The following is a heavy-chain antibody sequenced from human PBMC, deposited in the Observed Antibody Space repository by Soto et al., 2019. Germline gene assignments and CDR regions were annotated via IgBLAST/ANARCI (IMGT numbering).Heavy chain of an antibody. CDR2: IYYSGST. Sequence: QVQLQESGPGLVKPSQTLSLTCTVSGGSISSGGYYWSWIRQHPGKGLEWIGYIYYSGSTYYNPSLTSRVTIPVYPSKNQFSLTLSSVTAADTAVYSCARSWGSRPFDYWGQGTLVTVSS. V-gene: IGHV4-31*03. CDR3: ARSWGSRPFDY. J-gene: IGHJ4*02. CDR1: GGSISSGGYY. D-gene: IGHD7-27*01.